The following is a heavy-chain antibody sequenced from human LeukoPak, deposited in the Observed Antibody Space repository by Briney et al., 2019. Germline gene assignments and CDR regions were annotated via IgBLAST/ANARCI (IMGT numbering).Heavy chain of an antibody. CDR1: GFTFTSYG. V-gene: IGHV3-21*01. CDR2: IDTSGSYI. D-gene: IGHD3-10*01. J-gene: IGHJ3*02. CDR3: ARGRSITLLRGVAMSDGFDI. Sequence: WGSLRLSCTASGFTFTSYGMNWVRQAPGKGLEWVSFIDTSGSYIYYGDSLKGRVTISRDNAKNSLYLQMNGLRAEDTAVYYCARGRSITLLRGVAMSDGFDIWGQGAMLTVSS.